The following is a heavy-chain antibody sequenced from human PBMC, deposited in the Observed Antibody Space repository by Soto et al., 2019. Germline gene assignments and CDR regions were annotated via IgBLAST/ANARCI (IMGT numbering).Heavy chain of an antibody. V-gene: IGHV5-10-1*03. CDR2: IDPSDSDP. CDR3: ARHFCSSISCYGLRDFDY. J-gene: IGHJ4*02. D-gene: IGHD2-2*01. Sequence: EVQLVQSGAEVKKPGESLRISCKGSGYSFPTYWISWVRQMPGKGLEWMGRIDPSDSDPNYSPSFQGHVTISADKSISHGYLQWRSLKASDTAMYYCARHFCSSISCYGLRDFDYWGQGTVVTVSS. CDR1: GYSFPTYW.